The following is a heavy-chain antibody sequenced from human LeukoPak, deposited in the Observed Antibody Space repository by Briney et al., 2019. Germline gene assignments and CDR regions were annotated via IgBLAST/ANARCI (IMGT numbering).Heavy chain of an antibody. CDR1: GFTFDDYA. CDR3: ARADTTFYYYYMDV. J-gene: IGHJ6*03. V-gene: IGHV3-9*01. D-gene: IGHD1-1*01. Sequence: ESGRSLRLSCAASGFTFDDYAMHWVRQAPGKGLEWVSGISWNSGSIGYADSVKGRFTISRDNAKNSLYLQMNSLRAEDTAVYYCARADTTFYYYYMDVWGKGTTVTVSS. CDR2: ISWNSGSI.